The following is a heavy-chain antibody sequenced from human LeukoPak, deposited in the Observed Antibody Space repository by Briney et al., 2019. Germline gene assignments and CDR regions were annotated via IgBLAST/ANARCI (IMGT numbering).Heavy chain of an antibody. CDR2: INPNSGCT. J-gene: IGHJ4*02. CDR3: ASTTDGGNSG. V-gene: IGHV1-2*02. CDR1: GYTFTGYY. D-gene: IGHD4-23*01. Sequence: ASVKVSCKASGYTFTGYYMHWVRQAPGQELAWMGWINPNSGCTNYAQKFQGRVTMTRDTSISTAYMEPSRLRSDDAAVYYCASTTDGGNSGWGQGTLVTVSS.